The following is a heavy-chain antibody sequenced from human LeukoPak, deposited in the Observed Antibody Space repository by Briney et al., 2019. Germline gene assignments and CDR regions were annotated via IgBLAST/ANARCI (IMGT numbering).Heavy chain of an antibody. Sequence: GGSLRLSCAASGFTFSTYAMHWVRQAPGKGLEWVAVISYDGRDKYHADSVKGRFTSSRDNSKNPLYLQMNSLRPEDTGVYYCARDASNSADYYFHSWGQGILVIVSS. V-gene: IGHV3-30*04. CDR2: ISYDGRDK. CDR1: GFTFSTYA. D-gene: IGHD1-26*01. CDR3: ARDASNSADYYFHS. J-gene: IGHJ4*02.